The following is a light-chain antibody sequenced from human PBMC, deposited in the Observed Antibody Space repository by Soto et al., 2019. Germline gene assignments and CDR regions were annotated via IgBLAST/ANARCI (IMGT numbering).Light chain of an antibody. CDR1: QTVIHNH. CDR2: GAS. Sequence: VLTQSPVTLSLSPGERATLSCRASQTVIHNHLAWHQQKPGQTPRLLVYGASSRATGIPDRFSGSGSGTDFTLTISRLEPEDFAVYYCQQHGTSPITFGQGTRLEIK. CDR3: QQHGTSPIT. J-gene: IGKJ5*01. V-gene: IGKV3-20*01.